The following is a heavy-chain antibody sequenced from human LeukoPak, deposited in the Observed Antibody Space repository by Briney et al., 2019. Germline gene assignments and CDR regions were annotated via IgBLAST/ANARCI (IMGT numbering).Heavy chain of an antibody. CDR2: IYSSGTT. J-gene: IGHJ4*02. CDR3: ARAFVGVSLND. D-gene: IGHD3-10*01. CDR1: GGSISGHY. Sequence: SETLSLTCTVSGGSISGHYWSWIRQPPGKGLEWIGYIYSSGTTNYNPSLKSRITMSVHTSKNQFSLKLSSVTAADTAVYYCARAFVGVSLNDWGQGTLVTVSS. V-gene: IGHV4-59*11.